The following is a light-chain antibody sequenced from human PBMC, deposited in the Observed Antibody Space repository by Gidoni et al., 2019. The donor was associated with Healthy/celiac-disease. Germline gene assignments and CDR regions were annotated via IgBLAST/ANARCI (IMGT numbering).Light chain of an antibody. Sequence: DIVMTQSPDSLAVSLGERATINCKSSQSVLYSSNNKNYLAWYQQKPGQPPKLLIYWACTRESGVPDRFSGSGSGTDFTLTISSLQAEDGAVYYCQQYYSTPQLTFGGGTKVEIK. CDR2: WAC. CDR1: QSVLYSSNNKNY. CDR3: QQYYSTPQLT. J-gene: IGKJ4*01. V-gene: IGKV4-1*01.